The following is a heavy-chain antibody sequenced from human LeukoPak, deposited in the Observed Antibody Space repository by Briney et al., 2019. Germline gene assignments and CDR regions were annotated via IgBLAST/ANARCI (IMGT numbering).Heavy chain of an antibody. Sequence: SETLSLTCTVSGGSISSGGYYWSWIRQPPGKGLEWIGYIYYSGSTYYNPSLKSRVTISVDTSKNQFSLKLSSVTAADTAVYYCARAVDSELGPWGQGTLVTVSS. J-gene: IGHJ5*02. CDR1: GGSISSGGYY. D-gene: IGHD3-9*01. V-gene: IGHV4-30-4*01. CDR3: ARAVDSELGP. CDR2: IYYSGST.